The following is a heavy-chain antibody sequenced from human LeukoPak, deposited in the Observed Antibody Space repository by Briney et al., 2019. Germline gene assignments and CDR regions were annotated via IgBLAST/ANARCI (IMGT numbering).Heavy chain of an antibody. CDR2: ISSSGATM. V-gene: IGHV3-48*01. CDR3: ARGYDFAYGSKSIWDY. D-gene: IGHD3-3*01. J-gene: IGHJ4*02. CDR1: GFTFRTFS. Sequence: PGGSLRLSCEASGFTFRTFSMNWLRQAPGKGLEWVSYISSSGATMYYADSVKGRFTISRDNAKSSLFMQMNSLRAEDTAVYYCARGYDFAYGSKSIWDYWGPGTLVTVSS.